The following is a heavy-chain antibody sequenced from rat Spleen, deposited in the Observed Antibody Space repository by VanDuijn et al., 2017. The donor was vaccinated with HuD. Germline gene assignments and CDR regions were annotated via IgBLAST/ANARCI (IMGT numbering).Heavy chain of an antibody. V-gene: IGHV5-29*01. D-gene: IGHD1-1*01. Sequence: EVQLVESDGGLVQPGRSLKLSCAASGFTFSDYYMAWVRQAPTKGLEWVATISYDGSSTYYRDSVKGRFTISRDNAKSTLYLQMDSLRSEDTATYYCARRGYSDWYFDFWGPGTMVTVSS. CDR3: ARRGYSDWYFDF. CDR2: ISYDGSST. J-gene: IGHJ1*01. CDR1: GFTFSDYY.